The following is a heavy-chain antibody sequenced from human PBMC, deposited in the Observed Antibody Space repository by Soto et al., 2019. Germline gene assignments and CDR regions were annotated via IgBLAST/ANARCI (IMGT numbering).Heavy chain of an antibody. D-gene: IGHD3-22*01. V-gene: IGHV4-59*01. Sequence: PSETLSLTCTVSGDSFSSYYWSWIRQPPGKGLEWIGYIYYSGSTNYNPSLKSRVTISVDTSKNQFSLNLSSVTAADTAVYYCARARQYYDCEFDPWGQGTLVTVSS. CDR3: ARARQYYDCEFDP. J-gene: IGHJ5*02. CDR1: GDSFSSYY. CDR2: IYYSGST.